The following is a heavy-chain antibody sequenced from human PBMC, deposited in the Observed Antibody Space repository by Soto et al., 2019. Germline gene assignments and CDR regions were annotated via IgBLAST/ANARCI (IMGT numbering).Heavy chain of an antibody. D-gene: IGHD3-3*01. CDR2: ISYDGSNK. J-gene: IGHJ6*02. CDR3: AKDSFFGVVPPSSYYYGMDV. Sequence: PGGSLRLSCAASGFTFSSYGMHWVRQAPGKGLEWVAVISYDGSNKYYADSVKGRFTISRDNSKNTLYLQMNSLRAEDTAVYYCAKDSFFGVVPPSSYYYGMDVWGQGTTVTVSS. CDR1: GFTFSSYG. V-gene: IGHV3-30*18.